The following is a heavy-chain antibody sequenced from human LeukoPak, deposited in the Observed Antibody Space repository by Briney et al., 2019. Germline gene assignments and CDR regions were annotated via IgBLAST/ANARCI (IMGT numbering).Heavy chain of an antibody. CDR1: GFTFSSYA. Sequence: GRSLRLSCSASGFTFSSYAMHWVRQAPGKGLEYVSAISSNGGSTYYADSVKGRFTISRDNSKNTLYLQMSSLRAEDTAVYYCVKGRRSYYGSGSYSGYYYGMDVWGKGTTVTVSS. D-gene: IGHD3-10*01. CDR3: VKGRRSYYGSGSYSGYYYGMDV. CDR2: ISSNGGST. V-gene: IGHV3-64D*06. J-gene: IGHJ6*04.